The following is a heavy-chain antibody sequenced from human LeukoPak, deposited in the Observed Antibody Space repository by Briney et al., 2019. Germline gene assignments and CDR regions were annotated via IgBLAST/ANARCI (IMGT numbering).Heavy chain of an antibody. J-gene: IGHJ3*02. Sequence: GGSLRLSCAASGFTFSSYELSWVRQAPGKGLEWVSYISSGGTTIKYADSVKGQFTISRDDAKKSLYLQMNSLRAEDTAIYYCGAGRQFVGAFDIWGQGTLVTVSS. CDR2: ISSGGTTI. CDR3: GAGRQFVGAFDI. D-gene: IGHD3-10*01. V-gene: IGHV3-48*03. CDR1: GFTFSSYE.